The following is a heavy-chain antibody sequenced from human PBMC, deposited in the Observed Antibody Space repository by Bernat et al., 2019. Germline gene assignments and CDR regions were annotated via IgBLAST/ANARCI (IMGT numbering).Heavy chain of an antibody. CDR1: GFTFSSYW. Sequence: EVQLVESGGGLVQPGGSLRLSCAASGFTFSSYWMSWVRQAPGKGLEWVANIKQDGSEKYYVDSVKGRFTISRDNAKNSLYLQMNSLRAEDTAVYYCASEEYQPLSYFDYWGQGTLVTVSS. J-gene: IGHJ4*02. CDR2: IKQDGSEK. V-gene: IGHV3-7*03. CDR3: ASEEYQPLSYFDY. D-gene: IGHD2-2*01.